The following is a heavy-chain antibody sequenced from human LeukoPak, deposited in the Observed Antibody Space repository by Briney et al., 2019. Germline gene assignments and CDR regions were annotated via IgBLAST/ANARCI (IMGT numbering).Heavy chain of an antibody. CDR2: IKRKSDGGTP. Sequence: GGSLRLSCAASGFTSSSYGMHWVRQAPGKGLEWVGRIKRKSDGGTPDSAAPVKGRFTISRDDSKDTLYLQMNSLKTEDTAVYYCATDLGGYYSGSGTYWGSLDYWGQGTVVTVSS. CDR3: ATDLGGYYSGSGTYWGSLDY. J-gene: IGHJ4*02. CDR1: GFTSSSYG. V-gene: IGHV3-15*01. D-gene: IGHD3-10*01.